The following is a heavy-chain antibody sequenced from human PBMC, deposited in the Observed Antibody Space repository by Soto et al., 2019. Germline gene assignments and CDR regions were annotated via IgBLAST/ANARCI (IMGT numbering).Heavy chain of an antibody. CDR2: ISYDGSDE. Sequence: QVQLVESGGNMVQPGWSLTVSCAASGFTFNTFGMHWARQAPGKGLEWVAVISYDGSDEYYADSVKGRFTISRDNSMNTLSLQRNSLSVDDTGVYSCARGPYYGSGTLDFWGQGTLVTVSS. V-gene: IGHV3-30*03. D-gene: IGHD3-10*01. CDR1: GFTFNTFG. CDR3: ARGPYYGSGTLDF. J-gene: IGHJ4*02.